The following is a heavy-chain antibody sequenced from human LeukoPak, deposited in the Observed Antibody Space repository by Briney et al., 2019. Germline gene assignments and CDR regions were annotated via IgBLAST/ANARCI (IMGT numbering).Heavy chain of an antibody. J-gene: IGHJ3*02. CDR3: ARKNDFDI. CDR2: IYYSGST. V-gene: IGHV4-59*01. CDR1: GGSISRDH. D-gene: IGHD2/OR15-2a*01. Sequence: SETLSLTCTVSGGSISRDHWNWIRQPPGKGLEWIGCIYYSGSTYYNPSLKSRVTISVDMSKSQFSLRLTSVTAADTAVYYCARKNDFDIWGQGTLVTVSS.